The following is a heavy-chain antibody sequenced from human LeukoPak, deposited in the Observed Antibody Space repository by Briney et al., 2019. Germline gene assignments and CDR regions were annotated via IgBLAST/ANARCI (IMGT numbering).Heavy chain of an antibody. Sequence: GGSLRLSCVASGFTYSNYAMSWVRKAPGKGLEWVSAISGSGGSTYYADSVKGRFTISRDNSKNTLYLQMNSLRAEDTAVYNCAKDRAYSSSLYYMDVWGKGTAVTVSS. J-gene: IGHJ6*03. CDR1: GFTYSNYA. V-gene: IGHV3-23*01. CDR2: ISGSGGST. CDR3: AKDRAYSSSLYYMDV. D-gene: IGHD6-6*01.